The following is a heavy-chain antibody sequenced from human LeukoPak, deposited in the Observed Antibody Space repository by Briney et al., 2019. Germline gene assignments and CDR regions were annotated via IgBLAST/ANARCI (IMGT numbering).Heavy chain of an antibody. D-gene: IGHD3-22*01. Sequence: ASVKVSCKASGYIFTGYYMHWVRQAPGQGLEWMGWINPNSGDTNYAQKFQGRVTMTRDTSISTAYMDLSRLRSDDTAVYFCASEPHYYDRSGYGFGRRYFDYWGQGTLVTVSS. J-gene: IGHJ4*02. CDR1: GYIFTGYY. V-gene: IGHV1-2*02. CDR2: INPNSGDT. CDR3: ASEPHYYDRSGYGFGRRYFDY.